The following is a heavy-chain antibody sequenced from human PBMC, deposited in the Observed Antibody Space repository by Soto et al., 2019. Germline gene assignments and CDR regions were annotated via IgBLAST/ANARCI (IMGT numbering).Heavy chain of an antibody. CDR3: ARSGVADPSDPWFDP. CDR2: IYYSGST. V-gene: IGHV4-59*01. D-gene: IGHD2-15*01. J-gene: IGHJ5*02. Sequence: QVQLQASGPGLVKPSETLSLTCTVSGGSISSYYWSWIRQPPGKGLEWIGYIYYSGSTNYNPSLKSRVTISVDTSKNQCALKLSSVTAADTAVYYCARSGVADPSDPWFDPWGQGTLVTVSS. CDR1: GGSISSYY.